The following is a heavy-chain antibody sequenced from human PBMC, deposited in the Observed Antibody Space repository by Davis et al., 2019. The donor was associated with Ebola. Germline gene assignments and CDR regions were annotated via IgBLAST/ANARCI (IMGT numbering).Heavy chain of an antibody. CDR1: GGSISSSSYY. D-gene: IGHD3-22*01. CDR2: INPGGSST. V-gene: IGHV3-74*01. J-gene: IGHJ4*02. Sequence: HTSETLSLTCTVSGGSISSSSYYWGWIRQPPGKGLVWVSRINPGGSSTNYADSIKGRFTISRDNTKNTRYLQMNSLRAEDTAVYYCARDLAVIDYWGQGTLVTVSS. CDR3: ARDLAVIDY.